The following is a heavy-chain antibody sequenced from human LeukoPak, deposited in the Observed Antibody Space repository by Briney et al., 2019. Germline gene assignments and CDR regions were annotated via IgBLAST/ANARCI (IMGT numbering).Heavy chain of an antibody. CDR3: AKVYYGSGSYYNTPPDY. Sequence: GGSLRLSCAASGFTFSSYAMSWVRQAPGKGLEWVSAISGSGGSTYYADSVKGRFTISRDNSKNTLYLQMNSLRAEDTAVYYCAKVYYGSGSYYNTPPDYWGQGTLVTVSS. D-gene: IGHD3-10*01. J-gene: IGHJ4*02. V-gene: IGHV3-23*01. CDR1: GFTFSSYA. CDR2: ISGSGGST.